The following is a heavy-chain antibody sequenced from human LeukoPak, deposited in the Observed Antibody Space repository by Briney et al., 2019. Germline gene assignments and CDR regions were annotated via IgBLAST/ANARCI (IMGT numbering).Heavy chain of an antibody. Sequence: PGGSLRLSCAASGFTFSSFGMSWVRQAPGKGLEWVSSISSSSSFIYYADSVKGRFTISRDNAKNSLYLQMNSLRAEDTAVYYCARDIYSGYDHYYFDYWGQGTLVTVSS. CDR1: GFTFSSFG. J-gene: IGHJ4*02. CDR3: ARDIYSGYDHYYFDY. CDR2: ISSSSSFI. V-gene: IGHV3-21*01. D-gene: IGHD5-12*01.